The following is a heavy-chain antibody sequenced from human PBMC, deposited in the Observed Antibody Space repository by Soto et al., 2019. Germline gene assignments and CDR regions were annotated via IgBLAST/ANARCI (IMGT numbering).Heavy chain of an antibody. V-gene: IGHV3-73*02. D-gene: IGHD4-17*01. CDR3: TRRRRGNTTVDDAFDI. J-gene: IGHJ3*02. CDR2: IRSKANSYAT. Sequence: EVQLVESGGGLVQPGGSLKLSCAASGFTFSGSAMHWVRQASGKGLEWVGRIRSKANSYATAYAASVKGRFTISRDDSQNTAYLQMNSLKTEDTAVYYCTRRRRGNTTVDDAFDIWGEGTMVTVSA. CDR1: GFTFSGSA.